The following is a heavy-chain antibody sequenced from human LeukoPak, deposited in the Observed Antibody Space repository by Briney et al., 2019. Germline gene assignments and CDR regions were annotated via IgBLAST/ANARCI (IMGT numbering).Heavy chain of an antibody. V-gene: IGHV4-59*01. D-gene: IGHD6-19*01. CDR2: IYYSGST. Sequence: SETLSLTCTVSGGSISSYQWSWIRQPPGMGLEWIGYIYYSGSTNYNPSLKSRVTISVDTSKNQFSLELSSVTAADTAVYYCASSLTGSGWYYLDYGGKGTLSTVSS. CDR1: GGSISSYQ. CDR3: ASSLTGSGWYYLDY. J-gene: IGHJ4*02.